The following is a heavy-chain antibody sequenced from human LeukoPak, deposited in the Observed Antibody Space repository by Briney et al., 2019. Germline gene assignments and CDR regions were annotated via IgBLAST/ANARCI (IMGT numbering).Heavy chain of an antibody. CDR1: GGSISSYY. V-gene: IGHV4-59*12. CDR2: IYYSGST. Sequence: SETLSLTCTVSGGSISSYYWSWIRQPPGKGLEWIGYIYYSGSTNYNPSLKSRVTISVDTSKNQFSLKLSSVTAADTAVYYCARGTRDFDYWGQGTLVTVSS. J-gene: IGHJ4*02. CDR3: ARGTRDFDY.